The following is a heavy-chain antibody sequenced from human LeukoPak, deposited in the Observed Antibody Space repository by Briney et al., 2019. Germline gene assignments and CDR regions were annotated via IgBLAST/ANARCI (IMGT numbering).Heavy chain of an antibody. CDR1: GGSISSYY. Sequence: SETLSLTCTVSGGSISSYYWSWIRQPPGKGLEWIGYIYYSGSTNYNPSLKSRVAISLDGSKSQVSLRLTSVTAADTAVYYCAPHRFGEPHFEYWGRGTLVSVSS. J-gene: IGHJ4*02. CDR2: IYYSGST. D-gene: IGHD3-10*01. V-gene: IGHV4-59*08. CDR3: APHRFGEPHFEY.